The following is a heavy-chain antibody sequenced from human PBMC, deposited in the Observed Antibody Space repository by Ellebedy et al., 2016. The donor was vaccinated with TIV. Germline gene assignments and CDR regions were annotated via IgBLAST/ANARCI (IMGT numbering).Heavy chain of an antibody. CDR3: ARDVFFGLFD. CDR2: IGTTTGSI. CDR1: GFTFNNYW. Sequence: GESLKISCATSGFTFNNYWMNWVRQAPGKGLEWLSYIGTTTGSISYADSAKGRFTISRDNAKNSLHLQMNSLRDEDTAVYYCARDVFFGLFDWGQGTLVTVSS. D-gene: IGHD3/OR15-3a*01. V-gene: IGHV3-48*02. J-gene: IGHJ4*02.